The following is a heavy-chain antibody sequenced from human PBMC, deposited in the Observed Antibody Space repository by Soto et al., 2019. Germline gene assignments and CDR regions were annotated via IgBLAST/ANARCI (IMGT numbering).Heavy chain of an antibody. CDR1: GGSISSSSYY. CDR3: ARNRRHYDSWSGPTHYYYGMDV. CDR2: IYYSGST. J-gene: IGHJ6*02. V-gene: IGHV4-39*01. Sequence: PSETLSLTCTVSGGSISSSSYYWGWIRQPPGKGLEWIGSIYYSGSTYYNPSLKSRVTISVDTSKNQFSLKLSSVTAADTAVYYCARNRRHYDSWSGPTHYYYGMDVWGQGTTVTVSS. D-gene: IGHD3-3*01.